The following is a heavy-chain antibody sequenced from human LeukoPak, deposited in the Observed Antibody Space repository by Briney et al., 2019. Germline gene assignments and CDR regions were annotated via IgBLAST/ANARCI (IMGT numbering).Heavy chain of an antibody. CDR3: ARRSVRGVIDY. CDR2: IYYRGST. CDR1: GGSISSSDHY. J-gene: IGHJ4*02. Sequence: SETLSLTCTVSGGSISSSDHYWGWIRQPAGKGLEWIGSIYYRGSTYYNPSLKSRVTIFVDTSKNQFSLKLSSVTAADTAVYYCARRSVRGVIDYWGQGTLVTVSS. V-gene: IGHV4-39*01. D-gene: IGHD3-10*01.